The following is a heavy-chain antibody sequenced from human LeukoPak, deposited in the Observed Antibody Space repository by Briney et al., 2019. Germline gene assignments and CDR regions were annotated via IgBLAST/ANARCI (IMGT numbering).Heavy chain of an antibody. J-gene: IGHJ6*03. Sequence: SETLSLTCSVSGASISRSDYYWGWIRQPPGKGLEWIGRINYSGSTYYNPSLKSRVTISVDTSKNHFSLRLTSMTAADTAVYYCARLTHSYYSDTSGYYPYYYMDVWGKGTTVTVSS. CDR1: GASISRSDYY. D-gene: IGHD3-22*01. V-gene: IGHV4-39*02. CDR2: INYSGST. CDR3: ARLTHSYYSDTSGYYPYYYMDV.